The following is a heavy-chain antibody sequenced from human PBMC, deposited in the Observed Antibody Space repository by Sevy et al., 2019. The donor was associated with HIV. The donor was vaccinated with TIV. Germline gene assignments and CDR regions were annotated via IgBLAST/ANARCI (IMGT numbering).Heavy chain of an antibody. J-gene: IGHJ5*02. CDR3: ARDYGGNSGWFDP. D-gene: IGHD4-17*01. V-gene: IGHV4-30-2*01. CDR2: IYHSGST. CDR1: GGSISSGGYS. Sequence: SQTLSLTCAVSGGSISSGGYSWSWIRQPPGKGLEWIGYIYHSGSTYYNPSLKSRVTISVDRSKNQFSLKLSSVTAADTAVYYCARDYGGNSGWFDPWGQGTLVTVSS.